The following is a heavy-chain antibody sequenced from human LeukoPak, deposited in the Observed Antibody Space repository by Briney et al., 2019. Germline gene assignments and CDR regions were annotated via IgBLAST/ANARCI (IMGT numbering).Heavy chain of an antibody. V-gene: IGHV3-7*01. J-gene: IGHJ6*03. Sequence: GGSLRLSCAASGFTFSRYWMSWVRQAPGKGLEWVANIKQDGSEKYYVDSVKGRFTISRDNAKNSLYLQMNSLRAEDTAVYYCAIKGGATTYGYYYYYMDVWGKGTTVSISS. D-gene: IGHD1-26*01. CDR1: GFTFSRYW. CDR3: AIKGGATTYGYYYYYMDV. CDR2: IKQDGSEK.